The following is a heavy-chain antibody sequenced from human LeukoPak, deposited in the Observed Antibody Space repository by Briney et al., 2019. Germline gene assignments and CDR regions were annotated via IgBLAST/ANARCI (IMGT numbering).Heavy chain of an antibody. J-gene: IGHJ4*02. CDR3: AKAMVRGVINVSHYFDY. CDR1: GFTFSSYA. CDR2: ISGSGGST. D-gene: IGHD3-10*01. V-gene: IGHV3-23*01. Sequence: GGSLRLSCAASGFTFSSYAMSWVRQAPGKGLEWVSTISGSGGSTYYADSVKGRFTSSRDNSKNTLYLHINSLRAEDTAVYYCAKAMVRGVINVSHYFDYWGQGPLVSVS.